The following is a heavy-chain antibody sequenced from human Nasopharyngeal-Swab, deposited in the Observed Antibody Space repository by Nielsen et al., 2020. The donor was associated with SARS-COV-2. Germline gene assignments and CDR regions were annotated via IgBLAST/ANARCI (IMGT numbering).Heavy chain of an antibody. Sequence: ASVKVSCKASGYTFTSYGISWVRQAPGQGLEWMGWISAYNGNTNYAQKLQGRVTMTTDTSTSTAYMELRSLRSDDTAVYYCARDIQSGYCSGGSCIGDYYYYMTSGAKGPRSPSP. D-gene: IGHD2-15*01. J-gene: IGHJ6*03. CDR1: GYTFTSYG. V-gene: IGHV1-18*01. CDR3: ARDIQSGYCSGGSCIGDYYYYMTS. CDR2: ISAYNGNT.